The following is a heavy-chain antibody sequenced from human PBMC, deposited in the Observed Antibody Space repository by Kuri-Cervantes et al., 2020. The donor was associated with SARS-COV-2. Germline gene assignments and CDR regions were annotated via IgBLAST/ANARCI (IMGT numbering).Heavy chain of an antibody. CDR1: GFFFGAYS. V-gene: IGHV3-30-3*01. CDR3: VRKPAAGFDF. Sequence: GESLKISCAASGFFFGAYSMHWVRQAPGKGLEWVAGLSFDGNNDYYTQSVKGRFIISRDNAENSLFLQMNSLRVEDTAMYYCVRKPAAGFDFWGLGTLVTVSS. CDR2: LSFDGNND. D-gene: IGHD1-14*01. J-gene: IGHJ4*02.